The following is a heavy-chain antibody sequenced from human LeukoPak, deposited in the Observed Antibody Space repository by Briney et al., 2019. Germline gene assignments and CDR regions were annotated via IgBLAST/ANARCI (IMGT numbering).Heavy chain of an antibody. V-gene: IGHV3-30*02. CDR3: ARDFGATNHPSDY. CDR2: IRYDGSNK. D-gene: IGHD3-10*01. Sequence: GGSLRLSCAASGFTFSSYGMHWVRQAPGKGLEWVAFIRYDGSNKYYADSVKGRFTISRDNSKNTLYLQMNRLRAEDTAVYYCARDFGATNHPSDYWGQGTLVTVSS. J-gene: IGHJ4*02. CDR1: GFTFSSYG.